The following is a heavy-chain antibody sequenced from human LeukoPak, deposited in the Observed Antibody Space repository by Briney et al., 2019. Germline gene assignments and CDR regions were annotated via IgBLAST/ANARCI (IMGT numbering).Heavy chain of an antibody. CDR2: VRSKDNGYAA. Sequence: GGSLRLSCAASGLTFSGSAMHWVRQASGRGLEWVARVRSKDNGYAASYAASVKGRFTVSRDDSKNTAYLQMDSLKSEDTAVYFCSRTSDIAWYFDLWGRGTLVTVSS. CDR1: GLTFSGSA. CDR3: SRTSDIAWYFDL. J-gene: IGHJ2*01. D-gene: IGHD5-12*01. V-gene: IGHV3-73*01.